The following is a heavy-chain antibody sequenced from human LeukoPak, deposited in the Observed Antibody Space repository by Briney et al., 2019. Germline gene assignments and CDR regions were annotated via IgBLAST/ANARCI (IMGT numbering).Heavy chain of an antibody. D-gene: IGHD1-26*01. CDR1: GGSISSYY. J-gene: IGHJ2*01. V-gene: IGHV4-59*01. CDR2: IYYSGST. Sequence: PSETLSLTCTVYGGSISSYYWSCIRQPPGKGLEWIGYIYYSGSTNYNPSLKSRVTISVATSKNQFSLKLSSVTAADTAVYYCAKGGSYWYFDLWGRGTLVTVSS. CDR3: AKGGSYWYFDL.